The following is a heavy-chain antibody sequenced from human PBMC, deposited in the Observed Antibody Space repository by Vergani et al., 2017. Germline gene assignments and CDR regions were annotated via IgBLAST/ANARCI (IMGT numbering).Heavy chain of an antibody. D-gene: IGHD3-22*01. CDR3: ARRPYYYDSSGYYYFDY. V-gene: IGHV5-51*01. CDR1: GYSFTSYW. Sequence: EVQLVQSGAEVIKPGESLKISCKGSGYSFTSYWIGWVRQMPGKGLEWMGIIYPGDSDTRYSPSFQGQVTISADKSISTAYLQWSSLKASDTAMYYCARRPYYYDSSGYYYFDYWGQGTLVTVSS. J-gene: IGHJ4*02. CDR2: IYPGDSDT.